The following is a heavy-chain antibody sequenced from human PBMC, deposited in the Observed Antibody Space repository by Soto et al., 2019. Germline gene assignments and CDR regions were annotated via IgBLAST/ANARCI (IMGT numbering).Heavy chain of an antibody. D-gene: IGHD1-7*01. J-gene: IGHJ4*02. CDR2: IHHSGST. Sequence: SETLSLTCVVSGGSISSSNWWSWVRQPSGRGLEWIGEIHHSGSTNYNPSLKSRVTISVDKSKNQFSLKLSSVTAADTAGYHCASLGTTGSALDSWGPGTLV. CDR1: GGSISSSNW. V-gene: IGHV4-4*02. CDR3: ASLGTTGSALDS.